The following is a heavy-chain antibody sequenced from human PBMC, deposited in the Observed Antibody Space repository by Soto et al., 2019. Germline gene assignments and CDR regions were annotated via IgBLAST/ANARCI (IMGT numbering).Heavy chain of an antibody. CDR2: IYYSGST. CDR1: GGSISSGDYY. D-gene: IGHD2-2*01. V-gene: IGHV4-30-4*01. J-gene: IGHJ5*02. CDR3: ARATIVLVPAAMVSHWFDP. Sequence: SSETLSLTCTVSGGSISSGDYYWSWIRQPPGKGLEWIGYIYYSGSTYYIPSLKSRVTISVDTSKNQFSLKLSSVTAADTAVYYCARATIVLVPAAMVSHWFDPWGQGTLVTVSS.